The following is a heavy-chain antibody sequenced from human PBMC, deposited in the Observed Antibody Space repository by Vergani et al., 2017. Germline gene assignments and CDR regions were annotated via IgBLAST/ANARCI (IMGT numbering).Heavy chain of an antibody. V-gene: IGHV3-23*01. D-gene: IGHD5-24*01. CDR3: ARDYTSGGCPDNYEMDV. CDR2: LSASDRRT. Sequence: EVQLLESGGDLVQPGGSLRLSCAASGFTFIMHAMSWVRQAPGKGLEWVSTLSASDRRTHYADSVKGRFTISRDISKNTLFLQLRSLRAEDAAVYYCARDYTSGGCPDNYEMDVWGQGATVTVSS. CDR1: GFTFIMHA. J-gene: IGHJ6*02.